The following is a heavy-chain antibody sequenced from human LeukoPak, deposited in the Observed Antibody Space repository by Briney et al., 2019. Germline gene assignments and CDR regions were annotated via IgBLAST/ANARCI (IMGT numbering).Heavy chain of an antibody. CDR3: ARVSISWYYFDS. CDR2: ITPNSGGT. V-gene: IGHV1-2*02. D-gene: IGHD6-13*01. Sequence: WASVKVSCKASGYTFTGYYMHWVRQAPGQGLEWMGWITPNSGGTNYAQKFQGRVSMTRDTSTGTTYMELSRLTSDDTAVYYCARVSISWYYFDSWGQGTLVTVSS. J-gene: IGHJ4*02. CDR1: GYTFTGYY.